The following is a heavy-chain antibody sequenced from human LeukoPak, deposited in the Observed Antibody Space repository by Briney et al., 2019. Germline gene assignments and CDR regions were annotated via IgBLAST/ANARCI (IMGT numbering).Heavy chain of an antibody. V-gene: IGHV3-21*01. CDR2: ITSSSSHI. D-gene: IGHD4-11*01. J-gene: IGHJ6*03. CDR3: ARVMMGATVTTFHYYCMDV. Sequence: GGSLRLSCAASGFTFSHYSIDWVRQAPGKGLERVASITSSSSHIYYADSVKGRFTISRDDAKNALYLQMNSLRAEDTAIYYCARVMMGATVTTFHYYCMDVWGVGTTVTVSS. CDR1: GFTFSHYS.